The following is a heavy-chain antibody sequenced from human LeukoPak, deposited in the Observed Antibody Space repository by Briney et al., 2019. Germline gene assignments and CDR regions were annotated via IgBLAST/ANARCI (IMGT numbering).Heavy chain of an antibody. J-gene: IGHJ3*02. CDR1: GFTFSDYY. Sequence: PGGSLRLSCAASGFTFSDYYMSWIRQAPGKGLEWVSYISSSGSTIYYADSVKGRFTISRDNAKNSLYLQMNSLRAEDTAVYYCAKEISVQIQLWLRLTSGDAFDIWGQGTMVTVSS. D-gene: IGHD5-18*01. CDR2: ISSSGSTI. CDR3: AKEISVQIQLWLRLTSGDAFDI. V-gene: IGHV3-11*01.